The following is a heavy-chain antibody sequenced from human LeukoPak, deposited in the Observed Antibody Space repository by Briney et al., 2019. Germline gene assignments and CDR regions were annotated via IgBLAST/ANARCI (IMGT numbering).Heavy chain of an antibody. Sequence: QPGGSLRLSCAASGFSFSTCAMNWVRQAPGKGLEWVSTISGGGDGALYADSVKGRFTISRDNSKNTLYLQVNSLRAEDTAVYYCARARSHAFDIWGLGTMVTVS. J-gene: IGHJ3*02. CDR1: GFSFSTCA. D-gene: IGHD4-17*01. CDR2: ISGGGDGA. V-gene: IGHV3-23*01. CDR3: ARARSHAFDI.